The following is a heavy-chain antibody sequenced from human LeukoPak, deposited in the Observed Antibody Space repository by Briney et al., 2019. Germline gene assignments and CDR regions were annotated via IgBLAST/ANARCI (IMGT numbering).Heavy chain of an antibody. D-gene: IGHD6-19*01. J-gene: IGHJ4*02. V-gene: IGHV3-66*01. CDR2: ITSGDST. CDR1: GFTVSRKY. Sequence: PGGSLRLSCAASGFTVSRKYMNWVRQAPGKGLEWISVITSGDSTDYADSVKGRFTISRDNSKNTLYLQMNSLRAEDTAVYYCARISLMYSSGWSHFGYWGQGTLVTVSS. CDR3: ARISLMYSSGWSHFGY.